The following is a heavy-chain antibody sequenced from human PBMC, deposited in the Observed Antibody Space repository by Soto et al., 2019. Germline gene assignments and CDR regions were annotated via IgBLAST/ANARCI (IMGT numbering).Heavy chain of an antibody. J-gene: IGHJ4*02. CDR3: ERDKNVVVPAAHFDY. CDR2: ISSSSSYI. Sequence: EVQLVESGGGLVKPGGSLRLSCAASGFTFSSYSMNWVRQAPGKGLEWVSSISSSSSYIYYADSVKGRFTISRDNAKNSLYLQMNSLRAEDTAVYYCERDKNVVVPAAHFDYWGQGTLVTVSS. D-gene: IGHD2-2*01. CDR1: GFTFSSYS. V-gene: IGHV3-21*01.